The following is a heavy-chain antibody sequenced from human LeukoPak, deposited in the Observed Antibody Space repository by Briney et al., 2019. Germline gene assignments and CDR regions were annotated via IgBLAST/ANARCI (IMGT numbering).Heavy chain of an antibody. CDR3: ARDYDGSGSYYKYYFDY. J-gene: IGHJ4*02. D-gene: IGHD3-10*01. CDR1: GGSISSYY. Sequence: PSETLSLTCTVSGGSISSYYWSWIRQPAGKGLEWIGRIYTSGSTNYNPSLNSRVTMSVDTSKNQFSLKLSSVTAADTAVYYCARDYDGSGSYYKYYFDYWGQGTLVTVSS. CDR2: IYTSGST. V-gene: IGHV4-4*07.